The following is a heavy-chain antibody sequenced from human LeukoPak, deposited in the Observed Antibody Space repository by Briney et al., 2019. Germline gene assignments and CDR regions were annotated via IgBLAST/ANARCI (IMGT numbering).Heavy chain of an antibody. Sequence: SETLSLTCTVSGGSISSYYWSWIRQPPGKGLEWIGEINHSGSTNYNPSLKSRVTISVDTSKNQFSLKLSSVTAADTAVYYCARANPQQQLAFDYWGQGTLVTVSS. D-gene: IGHD6-13*01. CDR2: INHSGST. V-gene: IGHV4-34*01. CDR1: GGSISSYY. J-gene: IGHJ4*02. CDR3: ARANPQQQLAFDY.